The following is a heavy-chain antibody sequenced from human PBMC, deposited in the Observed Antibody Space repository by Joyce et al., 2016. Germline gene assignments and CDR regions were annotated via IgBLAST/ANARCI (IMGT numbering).Heavy chain of an antibody. CDR1: GGSISSYY. CDR3: ARDGQWLVYNWFDP. J-gene: IGHJ5*02. D-gene: IGHD6-19*01. Sequence: QVQLQESGPGLVKPSETLSLTCTVAGGSISSYYWSWIRQPAGQGLEWIGLIYNSKNIDYNPSLKSRVTMSVDTSNNQLFLKLSSVTAADTAVYYCARDGQWLVYNWFDPWGQGTLVTVSS. V-gene: IGHV4-4*07. CDR2: IYNSKNI.